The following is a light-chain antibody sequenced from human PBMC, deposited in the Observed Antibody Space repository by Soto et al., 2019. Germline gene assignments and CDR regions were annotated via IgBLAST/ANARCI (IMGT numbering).Light chain of an antibody. CDR1: QSISSY. CDR2: AAS. CDR3: QQSYSSPRT. Sequence: DIQMTQSPSSLYASVGDRVTITCRASQSISSYLNWYQQTPGKAPKLLIYAASSLQSGVPSRFSGSGSGTDFTLTISRLQPEDFATYYCQQSYSSPRTFGQGTKVDIK. V-gene: IGKV1-39*01. J-gene: IGKJ1*01.